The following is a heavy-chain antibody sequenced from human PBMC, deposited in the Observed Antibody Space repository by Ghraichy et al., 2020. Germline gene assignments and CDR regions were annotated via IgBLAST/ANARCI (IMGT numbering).Heavy chain of an antibody. CDR2: ISWNSGSM. V-gene: IGHV3-9*01. D-gene: IGHD5-24*01. CDR1: GFTFDDYA. CDR3: AKDKATINHYYYGMDV. Sequence: LTCAASGFTFDDYAMHWVRQAPGKGLEWVSGISWNSGSMDYADSVKGRFTISRDNAKNSLYLQMNSLRAEDTALYYCAKDKATINHYYYGMDVWGQGTTVTVSS. J-gene: IGHJ6*02.